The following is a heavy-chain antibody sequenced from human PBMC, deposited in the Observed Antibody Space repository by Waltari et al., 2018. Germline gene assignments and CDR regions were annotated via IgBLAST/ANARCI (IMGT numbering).Heavy chain of an antibody. CDR3: ARDGGSYYSYYYYYYMDV. V-gene: IGHV4-30-4*08. CDR2: IYYSGST. D-gene: IGHD1-26*01. J-gene: IGHJ6*03. Sequence: QVQLQESGPGLVKPSQTLSLTCTVPGGSISSGDYYWSWIRQPTGQGLEWIGYIYYSGSTYYNPSLKSRVTISVDTSKNQFSLKLSSVTAADTAVYYCARDGGSYYSYYYYYYMDVWGKGTTVTVSS. CDR1: GGSISSGDYY.